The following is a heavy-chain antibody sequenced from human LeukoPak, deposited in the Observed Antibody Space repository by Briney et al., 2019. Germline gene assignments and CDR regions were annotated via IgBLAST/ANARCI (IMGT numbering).Heavy chain of an antibody. CDR1: GFTFSNYA. D-gene: IGHD1-26*01. CDR2: ISYDGSNK. J-gene: IGHJ4*02. V-gene: IGHV3-30*04. CDR3: AKDGSGSYFDY. Sequence: GRSLRLSCAASGFTFSNYAMHWVRQSPGKGLEWVAVISYDGSNKYYADSVKGRFTISRDNSKNTLYLQMNSLRAEDTDVYYCAKDGSGSYFDYWGQGTLVTVSS.